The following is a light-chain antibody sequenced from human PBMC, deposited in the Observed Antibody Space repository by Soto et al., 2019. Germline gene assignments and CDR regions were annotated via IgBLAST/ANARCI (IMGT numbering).Light chain of an antibody. J-gene: IGLJ1*01. CDR2: QDN. Sequence: SYELTQPPSVSVSPGQTAGITCSGAKLGSKYVSWYQQKPGQSPVLVIYQDNSRPSGIPERFSGSNSGNTATLTISGTRAMDEADYYCQAWDNSTPVFGTGTKVTVL. CDR3: QAWDNSTPV. CDR1: KLGSKY. V-gene: IGLV3-1*01.